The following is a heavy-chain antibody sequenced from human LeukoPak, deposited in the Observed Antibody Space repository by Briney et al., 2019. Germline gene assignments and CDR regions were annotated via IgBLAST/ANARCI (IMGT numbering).Heavy chain of an antibody. CDR3: ARSGRGRWLQSNYFDY. Sequence: GGSLRLSCAASGFTFSSYAMHWVRQAPGKGLEWVSSISSSSSYIYYADSVKGRFTISRDNAKNSLYLQMNSLRAEDTAVYYCARSGRGRWLQSNYFDYWGQGTLVTVSS. CDR1: GFTFSSYA. CDR2: ISSSSSYI. J-gene: IGHJ4*02. V-gene: IGHV3-21*01. D-gene: IGHD5-24*01.